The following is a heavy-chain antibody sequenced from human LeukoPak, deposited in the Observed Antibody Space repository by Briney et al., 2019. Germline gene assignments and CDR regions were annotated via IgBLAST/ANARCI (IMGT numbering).Heavy chain of an antibody. CDR2: ISGRADIA. J-gene: IGHJ4*02. CDR1: LFVFINYA. Sequence: GSLRDSSAPSLFVFINYAISAVPHAPGGGLGCVSTISGRADIAYSADSLRGRFTIHRDSYKNTLSLHMYSLRAEDTAVYYCARVSEAAAGASDYWGQGAPVT. V-gene: IGHV3-23*01. CDR3: ARVSEAAAGASDY. D-gene: IGHD6-13*01.